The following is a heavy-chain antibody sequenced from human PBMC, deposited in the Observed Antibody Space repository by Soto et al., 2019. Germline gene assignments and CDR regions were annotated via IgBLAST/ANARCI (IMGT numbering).Heavy chain of an antibody. CDR3: ARGHPGPAAISYYYYMDV. V-gene: IGHV1-8*01. Sequence: ASVKVSCKASGYTFTSYDINWVRQATGQGLEWMGWMNPNSGNTGYAQKFQGRVTMTRNTSISTAYMELSSLRSEDTAVYYCARGHPGPAAISYYYYMDVWGKGTTVTVSS. CDR2: MNPNSGNT. D-gene: IGHD2-2*01. CDR1: GYTFTSYD. J-gene: IGHJ6*03.